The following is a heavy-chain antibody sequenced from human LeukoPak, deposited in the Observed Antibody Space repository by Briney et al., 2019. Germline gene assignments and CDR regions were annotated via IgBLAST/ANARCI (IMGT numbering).Heavy chain of an antibody. CDR1: GGSFSGYY. D-gene: IGHD3-16*02. V-gene: IGHV4-34*01. J-gene: IGHJ6*02. Sequence: SETLSLTCAVYGGSFSGYYWSWIRQPPGKGLEWIGEINHSGSTNYNPSLKSRVTISVDTSKNQFSLKLGSVTAADTAVQYCARGNPIVRPKYYYYGMDVWGQGTTVTVSS. CDR2: INHSGST. CDR3: ARGNPIVRPKYYYYGMDV.